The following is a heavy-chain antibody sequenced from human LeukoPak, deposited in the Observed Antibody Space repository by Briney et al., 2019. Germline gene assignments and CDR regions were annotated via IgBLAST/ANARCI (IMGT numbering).Heavy chain of an antibody. CDR2: ISASGAAT. J-gene: IGHJ4*02. CDR1: GFTFTSYA. CDR3: AKGTDTSGRQNFDI. Sequence: GGSLRLSCEASGFTFTSYAMHSVRPAPGKGLEWVSSISASGAATFYTHSLNGRSTISRDNAKKTVFLQMKMLTPEDPALYYCAKGTDTSGRQNFDIWGQGTLVTVSS. V-gene: IGHV3-23*01. D-gene: IGHD6-19*01.